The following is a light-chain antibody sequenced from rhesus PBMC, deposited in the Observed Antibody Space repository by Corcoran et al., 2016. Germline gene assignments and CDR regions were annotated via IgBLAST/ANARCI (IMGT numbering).Light chain of an antibody. CDR3: CSYTTSSTFV. V-gene: IGLV2S7*01. Sequence: QSAPTQPPSVSGSPGQSVTISCTGTRGDIGAFNSVSWYQQHPGKAPKVMIYDVINRPSGVSDRFSGSKSANTASLTISGLQAEDEADYYCCSYTTSSTFVFGGGTKLTVL. CDR1: RGDIGAFNS. CDR2: DVI. J-gene: IGLJ6*01.